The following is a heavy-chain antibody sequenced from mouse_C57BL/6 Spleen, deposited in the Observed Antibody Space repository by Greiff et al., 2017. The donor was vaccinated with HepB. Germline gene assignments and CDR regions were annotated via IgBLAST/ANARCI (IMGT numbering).Heavy chain of an antibody. Sequence: QVQLQQPGAELVKPGASVKLSCKASGYTFTSYWMQWVKQRPGQGLEWIGEIDPSDSYTNYNQKFKGKATLTVDTSSSTAYMQLSSLTSEDSAVYYCARRLSAYYGDPYYFDYWGQGTTLTVSS. CDR1: GYTFTSYW. CDR2: IDPSDSYT. D-gene: IGHD2-13*01. CDR3: ARRLSAYYGDPYYFDY. J-gene: IGHJ2*01. V-gene: IGHV1-50*01.